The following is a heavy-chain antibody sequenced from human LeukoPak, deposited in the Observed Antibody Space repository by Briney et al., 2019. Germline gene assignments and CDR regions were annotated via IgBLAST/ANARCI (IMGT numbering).Heavy chain of an antibody. CDR3: ARGVGDYYYYYGMDV. CDR2: IYSGGST. D-gene: IGHD3-10*01. CDR1: GYTFNTYW. Sequence: GSLRLSCVGSGYTFNTYWMSWVRQAPGKGLEWVSVIYSGGSTYYADSVKGRFTISRDNSKNTLYLQMNSLRAEDTAVYYCARGVGDYYYYYGMDVWGQGTTVTVSS. J-gene: IGHJ6*02. V-gene: IGHV3-53*01.